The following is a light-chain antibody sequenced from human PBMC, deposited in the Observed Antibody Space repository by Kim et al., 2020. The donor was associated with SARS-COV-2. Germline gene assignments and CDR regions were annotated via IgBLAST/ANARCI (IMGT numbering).Light chain of an antibody. V-gene: IGKV1-27*01. J-gene: IGKJ4*01. Sequence: ASIGDEVTITCRASQDISSYLVWYQQKPGKVPKLLISRASTLQSGVPSRFSGSGSGTDFTLTVSSLQPEDVATYYCQKYNRAPLTFGGGTKVDIK. CDR2: RAS. CDR1: QDISSY. CDR3: QKYNRAPLT.